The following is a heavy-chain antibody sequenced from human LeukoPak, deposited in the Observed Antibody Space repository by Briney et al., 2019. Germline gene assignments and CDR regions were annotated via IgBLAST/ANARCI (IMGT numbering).Heavy chain of an antibody. CDR1: GYSISSGYY. D-gene: IGHD2-2*02. Sequence: IPSETLSLTCTVSGYSISSGYYWGWIRQPPGKGLEWIGSIYHSGSTYYNPSLKSRVTISVDTSKNQFSLKLSSVTAADTAVYYCARDIPWGSVVVVPAAIYAQFDYWGQGTLVTVSS. J-gene: IGHJ4*02. V-gene: IGHV4-38-2*02. CDR2: IYHSGST. CDR3: ARDIPWGSVVVVPAAIYAQFDY.